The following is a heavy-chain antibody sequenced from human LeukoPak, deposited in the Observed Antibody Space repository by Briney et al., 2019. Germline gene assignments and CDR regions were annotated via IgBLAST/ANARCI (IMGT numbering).Heavy chain of an antibody. V-gene: IGHV3-11*06. Sequence: GGSLRLSCAASGFTFSDYYMSWIHQASGKGLEWVSYISSSSSYTNYADSVKGRFTISRDNAKNSLYLQMNSLRAEDTAVYYCARRVFSGYSPYFDYWGQGTLVTVSS. CDR2: ISSSSSYT. J-gene: IGHJ4*02. CDR3: ARRVFSGYSPYFDY. D-gene: IGHD3-22*01. CDR1: GFTFSDYY.